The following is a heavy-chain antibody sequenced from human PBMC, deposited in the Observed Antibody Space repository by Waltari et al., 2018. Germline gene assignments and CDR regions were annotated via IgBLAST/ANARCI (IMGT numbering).Heavy chain of an antibody. CDR1: GGSISSSSYY. J-gene: IGHJ4*02. CDR3: ARGGWLGKYYFDY. CDR2: IDYSGIT. Sequence: QLQLQESGPGLVKPSETLSLTCTVSGGSISSSSYYWGWIRQPPGKGLEWIGRIDYSGITYYNPSLKSRVTISVDTSKNQFSLKLSSVTAADTAVYYCARGGWLGKYYFDYWGQGTLVTVSS. V-gene: IGHV4-39*07. D-gene: IGHD5-12*01.